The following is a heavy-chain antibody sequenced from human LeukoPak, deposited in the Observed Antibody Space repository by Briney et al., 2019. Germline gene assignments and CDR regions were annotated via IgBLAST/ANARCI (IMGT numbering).Heavy chain of an antibody. V-gene: IGHV4-4*02. J-gene: IGHJ4*02. Sequence: SETLSLTCAVSGGSITSVNLWAWVRQPPGKGLEWVGEMYLSGTTTCNPSLRGRATISLDRSKNQVSLRLNSVTAADTALYYCAGLVGRYSNGMYYYFDYWGQGILVTVSS. CDR2: MYLSGTT. CDR3: AGLVGRYSNGMYYYFDY. D-gene: IGHD1-26*01. CDR1: GGSITSVNL.